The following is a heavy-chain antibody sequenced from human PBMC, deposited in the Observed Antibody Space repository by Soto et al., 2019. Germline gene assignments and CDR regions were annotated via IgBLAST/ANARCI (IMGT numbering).Heavy chain of an antibody. CDR2: INSDGSST. CDR3: ARVKGNYYDSSGYYNDY. Sequence: EVQLVESGGGLVQPGGSLRLSCAASGFTFSSYWMNWVRQAPGKGLVWVSRINSDGSSTSYADSVKGRFTISRDNAKNTLYLQMNSLRAEDTAVYYCARVKGNYYDSSGYYNDYWGQGTLVTVSS. D-gene: IGHD3-22*01. CDR1: GFTFSSYW. J-gene: IGHJ4*02. V-gene: IGHV3-74*01.